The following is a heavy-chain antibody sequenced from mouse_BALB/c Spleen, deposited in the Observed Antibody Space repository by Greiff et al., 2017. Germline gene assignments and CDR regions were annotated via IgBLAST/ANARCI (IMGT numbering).Heavy chain of an antibody. CDR1: GFTFSSYA. V-gene: IGHV5-6-5*01. CDR2: ISSGGST. Sequence: EVMLVESGGGLVKPGGSLKLSCAASGFTFSSYAMSWVRQTPEKRLEWVASISSGGSTYYPDSVKGRFTISRDNARNILYLQMSSLRSEDTAMYYCARGFAIYYYGSSYGYFDVWGAGTTVTVSS. J-gene: IGHJ1*01. D-gene: IGHD1-1*01. CDR3: ARGFAIYYYGSSYGYFDV.